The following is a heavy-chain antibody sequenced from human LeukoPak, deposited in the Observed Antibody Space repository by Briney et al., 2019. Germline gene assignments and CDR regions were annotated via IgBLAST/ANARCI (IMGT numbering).Heavy chain of an antibody. CDR1: GFTFSSYG. J-gene: IGHJ4*02. D-gene: IGHD3-22*01. V-gene: IGHV3-30*02. CDR3: ATRDYYDSSGYPDTFDY. Sequence: GGSLRLSCAASGFTFSSYGMHWVRQAPGKGLEWVAFIRYDGSNKYYADSVKGRFTISRDNSKNTLYLQMNSLRAEDTAVYYCATRDYYDSSGYPDTFDYWGQGTLVTVSS. CDR2: IRYDGSNK.